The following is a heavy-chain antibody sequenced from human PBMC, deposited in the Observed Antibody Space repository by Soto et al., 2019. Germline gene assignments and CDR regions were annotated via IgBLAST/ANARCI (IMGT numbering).Heavy chain of an antibody. Sequence: AGGSLRLSCAASGFTFSSYDMSWVRQAPGKGLEWVSGISGSGGSTYYADSVKGRFTISRDNSKNTLYLQMNSLRAKDTAVYYCARDSSSWYRSYFDYWGQGTLVTVS. CDR3: ARDSSSWYRSYFDY. D-gene: IGHD6-13*01. V-gene: IGHV3-23*01. CDR1: GFTFSSYD. J-gene: IGHJ4*02. CDR2: ISGSGGST.